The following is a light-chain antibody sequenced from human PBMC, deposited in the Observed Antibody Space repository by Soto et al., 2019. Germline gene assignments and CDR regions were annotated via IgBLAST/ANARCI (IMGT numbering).Light chain of an antibody. CDR3: QQRSNWPRT. J-gene: IGKJ1*01. Sequence: EIVWTQSPATLSLSSGERATLSSRASQSVRTYLAWFQQDRGQAPRLXIYDASNRATGIPARFSGSGSGTEFTLSISSLQPEDFAVYYCQQRSNWPRTFGQGTKVDIK. CDR1: QSVRTY. V-gene: IGKV3-11*01. CDR2: DAS.